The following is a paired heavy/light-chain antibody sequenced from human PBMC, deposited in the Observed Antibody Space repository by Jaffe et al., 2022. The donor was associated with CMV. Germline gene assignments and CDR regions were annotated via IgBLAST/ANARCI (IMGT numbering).Heavy chain of an antibody. Sequence: QVQLVQSGAEVKKPGASVKVSCKASGYTFTSYGISWVRQAPGQGLEWMGWISAYNGNTNYAQKLQGRVTMTTDTSTSTAYMELRSLRSDDTAVYYCARDPHIAAAGTVPLRVDYGMDVWGQGTTVTVSS. V-gene: IGHV1-18*01. CDR2: ISAYNGNT. CDR1: GYTFTSYG. CDR3: ARDPHIAAAGTVPLRVDYGMDV. D-gene: IGHD6-13*01. J-gene: IGHJ6*02.
Light chain of an antibody. V-gene: IGKV3-20*01. J-gene: IGKJ2*01. Sequence: EIVLTQSPGTLSLSPGERATLSCRASQSVSSSYLAWYQQKPGQAPRLLIYGASSRATGIPDRFSGSGSGTDFTLTISRLEPEDFAVYYCQQYGSSPPEYTFGQGTKLEIK. CDR3: QQYGSSPPEYT. CDR2: GAS. CDR1: QSVSSSY.